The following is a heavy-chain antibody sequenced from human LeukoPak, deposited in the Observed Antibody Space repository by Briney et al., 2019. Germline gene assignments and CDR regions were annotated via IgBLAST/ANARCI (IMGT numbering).Heavy chain of an antibody. D-gene: IGHD3-10*01. CDR3: ARHVLLWFGEPAYYFDY. Sequence: SETLSLTCTVSGGSISSSSYYWSWIRQPPGKGLEWIGYIYYSGSTNYNPSLKSRVTISVDTSKNQFSLKLSSVTAADTAVYYCARHVLLWFGEPAYYFDYWGQGTLVTVSS. J-gene: IGHJ4*02. V-gene: IGHV4-61*05. CDR2: IYYSGST. CDR1: GGSISSSSYY.